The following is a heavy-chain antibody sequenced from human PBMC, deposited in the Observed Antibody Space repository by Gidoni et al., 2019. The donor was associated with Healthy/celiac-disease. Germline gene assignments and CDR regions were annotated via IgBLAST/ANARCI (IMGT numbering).Heavy chain of an antibody. Sequence: QVQLVESGGGVVQPGRSLRLSCAASGFTFSSYGMHWVRQAPGKGLEWVAVISYDGSNKYYADSVKGRFTISRDNSKNTLYLQMNSLRAEDTAVYYCAKDPAVAATLGRGYFDYWGQGTLVTVSS. V-gene: IGHV3-30*18. CDR3: AKDPAVAATLGRGYFDY. CDR1: GFTFSSYG. CDR2: ISYDGSNK. J-gene: IGHJ4*02. D-gene: IGHD2-15*01.